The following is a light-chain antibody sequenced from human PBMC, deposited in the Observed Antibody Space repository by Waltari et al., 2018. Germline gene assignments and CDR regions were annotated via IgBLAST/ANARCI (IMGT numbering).Light chain of an antibody. CDR1: NPNIRKNF. CDR2: DHN. V-gene: IGLV1-51*01. Sequence: QSVLTQPPSVSAAPGQKVTISCPGRNPNIRKNFVPGYQPFPGKAPNLLIYDHNKRPSGIPARFSGSKSGKSATLDIIGVQSGDEADYYCATWDDRIIGLFGGGTKLNVL. CDR3: ATWDDRIIGL. J-gene: IGLJ2*01.